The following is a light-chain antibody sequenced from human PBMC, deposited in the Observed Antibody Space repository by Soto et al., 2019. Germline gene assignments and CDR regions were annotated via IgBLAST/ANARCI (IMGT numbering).Light chain of an antibody. CDR2: GAS. V-gene: IGKV3-20*01. CDR3: QQYGGSPLT. Sequence: DIVMTQTPLSSPVTLGQPASISCRSSQSIVSGYLAWYQQKPGQAPRLLIYGASRRATGIPDRFSGSGSGTDFTLPISRLEPEDSAVYHCQQYGGSPLTFGGGTKVDIK. CDR1: QSIVSGY. J-gene: IGKJ4*01.